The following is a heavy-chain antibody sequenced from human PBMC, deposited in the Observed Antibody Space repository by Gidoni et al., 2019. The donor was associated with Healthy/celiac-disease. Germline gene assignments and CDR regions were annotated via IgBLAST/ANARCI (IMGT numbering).Heavy chain of an antibody. D-gene: IGHD3-10*01. CDR1: GYSFTSYW. Sequence: EVQLVQSGAAVKKPGESLKISCKGSGYSFTSYWIGWVRQMPGKGLEWMGIIYPGDSDTGYSPSFQGQVTVSADKSISTAYLQWSSLKASDTAMYYCARRHHSLLWFGEPLENWFDPWGQGTLVTVSS. J-gene: IGHJ5*02. CDR3: ARRHHSLLWFGEPLENWFDP. CDR2: IYPGDSDT. V-gene: IGHV5-51*01.